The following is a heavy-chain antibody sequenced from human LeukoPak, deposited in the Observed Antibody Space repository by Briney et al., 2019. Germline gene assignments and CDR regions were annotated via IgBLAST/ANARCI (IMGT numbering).Heavy chain of an antibody. D-gene: IGHD2-2*03. CDR2: MNPNSGNT. CDR3: ARAQRGYCSSTSCQKAHYYYYYMDV. V-gene: IGHV1-8*03. CDR1: GYTFTSYD. J-gene: IGHJ6*03. Sequence: ASVKVSCKASGYTFTSYDINWVRQATGQGLEWMGWMNPNSGNTGYAQKFQGRVTITRNTSISTAYMELRTLRSEDTAVYYCARAQRGYCSSTSCQKAHYYYYYMDVWGKGTTVTVSS.